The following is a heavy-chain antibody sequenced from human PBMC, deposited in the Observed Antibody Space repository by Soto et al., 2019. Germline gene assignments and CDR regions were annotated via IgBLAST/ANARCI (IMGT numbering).Heavy chain of an antibody. CDR2: IYYSGRT. CDR3: ARQRTTVVTQAYFDH. CDR1: GESISSSSYY. J-gene: IGHJ4*02. V-gene: IGHV4-39*01. Sequence: SETLSLTXIVSGESISSSSYYWGWIRQPPGKGLEWIGSIYYSGRTYYNPSFKSRVTISIDTSKNQFSLKLSSVTATDTAVYYCARQRTTVVTQAYFDHWGQGALVTVSS. D-gene: IGHD2-21*02.